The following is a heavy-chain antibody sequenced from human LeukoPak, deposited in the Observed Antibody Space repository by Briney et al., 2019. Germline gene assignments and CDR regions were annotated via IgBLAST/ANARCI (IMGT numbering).Heavy chain of an antibody. D-gene: IGHD5-24*01. Sequence: GESLKISCKGSGYSFTSYWIGWVRQMPGKGLEWMGIIYPGDSDTRYSPSFQGQVTISADKSISTAYLQWSSLKASDTAMYYCARRRYGVATSRGAFDYWGQGTLVTVSS. CDR2: IYPGDSDT. J-gene: IGHJ4*02. CDR3: ARRRYGVATSRGAFDY. CDR1: GYSFTSYW. V-gene: IGHV5-51*01.